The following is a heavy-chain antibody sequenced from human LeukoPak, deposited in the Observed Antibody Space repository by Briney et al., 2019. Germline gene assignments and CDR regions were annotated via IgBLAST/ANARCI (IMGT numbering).Heavy chain of an antibody. Sequence: SETLSLTCAVYGGSFSGYYWSWIRQDPGKRLEWIGEINHSGSTTYNPSPKSRVTISLDTSKNQFSLKLTSVTAADTALYYCAREKTYYDSIGNYYGGVFDYWGQGTLVTVSS. V-gene: IGHV4-34*01. J-gene: IGHJ4*02. D-gene: IGHD3-22*01. CDR1: GGSFSGYY. CDR2: INHSGST. CDR3: AREKTYYDSIGNYYGGVFDY.